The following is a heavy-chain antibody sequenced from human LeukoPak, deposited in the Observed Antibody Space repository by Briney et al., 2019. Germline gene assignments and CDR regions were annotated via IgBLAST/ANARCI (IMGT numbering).Heavy chain of an antibody. J-gene: IGHJ4*02. Sequence: SETLSLTCAVYGGSFSGYYWSWIRQPPGKGLEWIGEINHSGSTNYNPSLKSRVTISVDTSKNQFSLKLSSVTAADTAVYYCASGRAEQQGRVYFDYWGQGTLVTVSS. CDR3: ASGRAEQQGRVYFDY. D-gene: IGHD5-24*01. CDR2: INHSGST. V-gene: IGHV4-34*01. CDR1: GGSFSGYY.